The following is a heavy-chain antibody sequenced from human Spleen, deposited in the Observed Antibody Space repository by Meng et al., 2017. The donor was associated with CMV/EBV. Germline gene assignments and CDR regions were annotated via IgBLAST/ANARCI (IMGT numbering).Heavy chain of an antibody. J-gene: IGHJ4*02. CDR2: ISYDGSNK. CDR3: ATSPCSSTTCHDY. V-gene: IGHV3-30-3*01. D-gene: IGHD2-2*01. CDR1: GFTFSSYA. Sequence: GESLKISCAASGFTFSSYAMHWVRQAPGKGLEWVAVISYDGSNKYYADSVKGRFTISRDNSKNTLYLQMNSLRAEDTAVYYCATSPCSSTTCHDYWGQGTLVTVSS.